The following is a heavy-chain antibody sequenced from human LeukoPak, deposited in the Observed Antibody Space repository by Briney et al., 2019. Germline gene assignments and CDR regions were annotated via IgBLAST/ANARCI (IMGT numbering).Heavy chain of an antibody. V-gene: IGHV4-39*07. CDR3: AGYEWELRDWFDP. Sequence: SETLSLTCTVSGGSISSSSYYWGWIRQPPGKGLEWIGEINHSGSTNYNPSLKSRVTISVDTSKNQFSLKLSSVTAADTAVYYCAGYEWELRDWFDPWGQGTLVTVSS. J-gene: IGHJ5*02. CDR2: INHSGST. CDR1: GGSISSSSYY. D-gene: IGHD1-26*01.